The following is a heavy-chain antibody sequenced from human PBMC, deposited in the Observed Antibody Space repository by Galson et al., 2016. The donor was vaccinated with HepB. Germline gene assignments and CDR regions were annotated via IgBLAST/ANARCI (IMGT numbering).Heavy chain of an antibody. D-gene: IGHD6-25*01. CDR1: GFTFRNYG. J-gene: IGHJ5*01. V-gene: IGHV3-30*18. Sequence: SLRLSCAASGFTFRNYGMHWVRQAPGQGLEWVAIISHDGSLKYYADSVKGRFTISRDNSKNTLYLQMNSLRPGDTAIYYCAKAMAAARTNWFDFWGQGVLVTVSS. CDR2: ISHDGSLK. CDR3: AKAMAAARTNWFDF.